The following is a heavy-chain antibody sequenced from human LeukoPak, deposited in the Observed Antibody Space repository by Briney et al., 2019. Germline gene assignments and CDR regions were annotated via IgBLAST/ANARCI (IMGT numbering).Heavy chain of an antibody. CDR1: GGSFSGYY. CDR3: AREGSSSSWVEYYYYYMDV. J-gene: IGHJ6*03. Sequence: KPSETLSLTCAVYGGSFSGYYWSWIRQPPGKGLEWIGEINHSGSTNYNPSLKSRVTISVDTSKNQFSLKLSSVTAADTAVYYCAREGSSSSWVEYYYYYMDVWGKGTTVTVSS. CDR2: INHSGST. D-gene: IGHD6-6*01. V-gene: IGHV4-34*01.